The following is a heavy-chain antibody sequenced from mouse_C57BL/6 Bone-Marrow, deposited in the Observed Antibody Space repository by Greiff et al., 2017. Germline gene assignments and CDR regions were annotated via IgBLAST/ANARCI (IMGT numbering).Heavy chain of an antibody. J-gene: IGHJ3*01. V-gene: IGHV1-81*01. D-gene: IGHD2-3*01. CDR3: AREVAYDGYYLDY. CDR2: IYPRSGNT. CDR1: GYTFTSYG. Sequence: VQLQQSGAELARPGASVKLSCKASGYTFTSYGISWVKQRTGQGLEWIGEIYPRSGNTYYNEKFKGKDTLTADKSYSTAYMELRSLTSEDSAVDFCAREVAYDGYYLDYWGQGTLVTVSA.